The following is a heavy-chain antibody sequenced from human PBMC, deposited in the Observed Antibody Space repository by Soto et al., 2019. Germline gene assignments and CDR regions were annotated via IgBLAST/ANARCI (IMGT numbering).Heavy chain of an antibody. CDR3: ARHELGETGTNFDY. CDR2: IYYSGST. V-gene: IGHV4-39*01. J-gene: IGHJ4*02. Sequence: SETLSLTCTVSGVSISSSSYYWGWIRQPPGKGLEWIGSIYYSGSTYYNPSLKSRVTISVDTSKNQFSLKLSSVTAADTAVYYCARHELGETGTNFDYWGQGTLVTVSS. D-gene: IGHD3-16*01. CDR1: GVSISSSSYY.